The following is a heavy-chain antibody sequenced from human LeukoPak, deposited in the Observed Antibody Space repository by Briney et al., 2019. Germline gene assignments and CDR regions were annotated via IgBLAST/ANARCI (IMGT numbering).Heavy chain of an antibody. V-gene: IGHV3-9*03. CDR2: ISWSSGTI. CDR3: AKDNSAGGYDFWSGYYSYFDY. J-gene: IGHJ4*02. CDR1: GFTFDVYA. D-gene: IGHD3-3*01. Sequence: GGSLRLSCAASGFTFDVYAMPWVRQAPGKGLEGVSGISWSSGTIGYADSVKGRFTISRDNAKNSLYLQMNSLRAEDMALYYCAKDNSAGGYDFWSGYYSYFDYWGQGTLVTVSS.